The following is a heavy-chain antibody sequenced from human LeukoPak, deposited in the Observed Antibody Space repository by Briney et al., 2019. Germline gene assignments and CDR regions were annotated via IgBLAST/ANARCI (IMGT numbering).Heavy chain of an antibody. J-gene: IGHJ5*02. Sequence: GGSLRLSCAASGFTFRRYAMNWVRQAPGKGLEWISAISGSDNNTYYADSVKGRFTISRDSSKNTLYLQMNSLRAEDTAMYYCAKTTSVYGSGDDYSDATNWFDPWGQGTLVTVSS. CDR2: ISGSDNNT. CDR3: AKTTSVYGSGDDYSDATNWFDP. CDR1: GFTFRRYA. D-gene: IGHD3-10*01. V-gene: IGHV3-23*01.